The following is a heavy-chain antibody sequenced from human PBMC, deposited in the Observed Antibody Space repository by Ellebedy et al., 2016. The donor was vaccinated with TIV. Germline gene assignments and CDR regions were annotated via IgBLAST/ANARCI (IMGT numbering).Heavy chain of an antibody. CDR1: GFTFSSYE. V-gene: IGHV3-48*03. D-gene: IGHD4-17*01. CDR2: ISSSGSTI. J-gene: IGHJ2*01. CDR3: ARDAYYGDYRFDL. Sequence: GESLKISCAASGFTFSSYEMNWVRQAPGEGLEWVSYISSSGSTIYYAVSVKGRFTISRDNAKNTLYLQMNSLRAEDMAVYYCARDAYYGDYRFDLWGRGTLVTVSS.